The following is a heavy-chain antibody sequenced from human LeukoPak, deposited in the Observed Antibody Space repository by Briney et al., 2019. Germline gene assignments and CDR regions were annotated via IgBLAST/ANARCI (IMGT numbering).Heavy chain of an antibody. CDR1: GFTFSDYY. CDR2: ISKSGSDT. V-gene: IGHV3-11*03. Sequence: GGSLRLSCAAFGFTFSDYYMSWIRQAPGKGREWVSYISKSGSDTNFADSVKGRFTISRDNAKNSLYLQMSSLRAEDTAVYYCARVGATGTADYWGQGTLVTVSS. J-gene: IGHJ4*02. CDR3: ARVGATGTADY. D-gene: IGHD1-1*01.